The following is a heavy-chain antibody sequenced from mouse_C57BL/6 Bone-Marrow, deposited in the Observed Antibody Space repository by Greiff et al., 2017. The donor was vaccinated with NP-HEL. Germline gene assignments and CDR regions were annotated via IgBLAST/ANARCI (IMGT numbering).Heavy chain of an antibody. J-gene: IGHJ4*01. V-gene: IGHV5-15*04. CDR3: ARQGITTVVATGAMDY. CDR1: GFTFSDYG. D-gene: IGHD1-1*01. Sequence: EVMLVESGGGLVQPGGSLKLSCAASGFTFSDYGMAWVRQAPRKGPEWVAFISNLAYSIYYADTVTGRFTISRENAKNTLYQEMSSLRSEDTAMYYCARQGITTVVATGAMDYWGQGTSVTVSS. CDR2: ISNLAYSI.